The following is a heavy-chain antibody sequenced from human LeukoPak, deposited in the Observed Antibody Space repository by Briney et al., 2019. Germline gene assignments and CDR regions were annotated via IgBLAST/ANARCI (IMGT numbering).Heavy chain of an antibody. CDR1: GGSIRNYY. J-gene: IGHJ4*02. CDR3: ACYSSPGGWGVFDY. V-gene: IGHV4-4*08. D-gene: IGHD2-2*02. CDR2: IYNSGST. Sequence: SETLSLTCTVSGGSIRNYYWSWIRQPPGKGLEWIGYIYNSGSTKYNPSLNSRVFISVVTSRNQFSLKLTSVTAADTAVYYCACYSSPGGWGVFDYWGQGALVTVSS.